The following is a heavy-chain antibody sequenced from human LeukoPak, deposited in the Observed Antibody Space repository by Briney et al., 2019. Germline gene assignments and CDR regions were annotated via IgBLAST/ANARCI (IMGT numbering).Heavy chain of an antibody. D-gene: IGHD3-3*01. CDR2: IIPIFGTA. CDR3: ARAVLRRYNWFDP. Sequence: GASVKVSCKASGGTFSSYAISWVRQAPGQGLEWVGGIIPIFGTANYAQKFQGRVTITTDESTSTAYMELSSLRSEDTAVYYCARAVLRRYNWFDPWGQGTLVTVSS. CDR1: GGTFSSYA. J-gene: IGHJ5*02. V-gene: IGHV1-69*05.